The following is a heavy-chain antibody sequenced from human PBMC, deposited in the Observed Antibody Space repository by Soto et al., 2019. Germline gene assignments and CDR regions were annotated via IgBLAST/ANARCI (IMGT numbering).Heavy chain of an antibody. CDR1: GGSISSYY. J-gene: IGHJ6*02. CDR3: ARLVGSTSQSHGDYYYGMDV. V-gene: IGHV4-59*01. CDR2: IYYSGST. D-gene: IGHD2-2*01. Sequence: TSETLSLTCTVSGGSISSYYWSWIRQPPGKGLEWIGYIYYSGSTNYNPSLKSRVTISVDTSKNQFSLKLSSVTAADTAVYYCARLVGSTSQSHGDYYYGMDVWGQGTTVTVSS.